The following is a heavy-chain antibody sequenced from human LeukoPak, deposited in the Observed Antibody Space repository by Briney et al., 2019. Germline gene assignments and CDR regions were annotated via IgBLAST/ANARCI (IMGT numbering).Heavy chain of an antibody. D-gene: IGHD3-22*01. V-gene: IGHV4-59*01. Sequence: SETLSLTCTVSGGSISSYYWSWIRQPPGKGLERIGYIYYSGSTNYNPSLKSRVTISVDTSKNQFSLKLSSVTAADTAVYYCARGRFDYDSSGYYYYLRYYYYYMDVWGKGTTVTVSS. CDR1: GGSISSYY. J-gene: IGHJ6*03. CDR2: IYYSGST. CDR3: ARGRFDYDSSGYYYYLRYYYYYMDV.